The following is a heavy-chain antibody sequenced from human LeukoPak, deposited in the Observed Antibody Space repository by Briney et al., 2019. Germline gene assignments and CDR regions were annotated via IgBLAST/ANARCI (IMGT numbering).Heavy chain of an antibody. CDR2: IYYGGTT. J-gene: IGHJ5*02. CDR1: GGSISGFF. CDR3: ARVGYGSGSWGWFDP. Sequence: SETLSLTCTVSGGSISGFFWSWIRQSPGKGLEYIGYIYYGGTTDYNPTLKSRVSMSVDTSKNQFFLNLTSVTAADTAIYYCARVGYGSGSWGWFDPWGQGTLVTVSS. V-gene: IGHV4-59*01. D-gene: IGHD3-10*01.